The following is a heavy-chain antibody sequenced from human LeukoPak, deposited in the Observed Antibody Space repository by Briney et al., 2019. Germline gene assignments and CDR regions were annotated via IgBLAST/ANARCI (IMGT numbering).Heavy chain of an antibody. CDR1: GGSFSGYY. V-gene: IGHV4-34*01. D-gene: IGHD5-18*01. CDR3: ARGPIQLWARGAFDI. Sequence: SETLSLTCAVYGGSFSGYYWSWIRHPPGKGLELIGEINHSGSTNYNPSLKSRVTISVDTSKNQLSLKLSSVTAADTAVYYCARGPIQLWARGAFDIWGQGTMVTVSS. CDR2: INHSGST. J-gene: IGHJ3*02.